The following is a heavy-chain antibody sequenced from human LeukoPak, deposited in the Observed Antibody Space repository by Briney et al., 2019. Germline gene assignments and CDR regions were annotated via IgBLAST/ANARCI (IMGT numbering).Heavy chain of an antibody. J-gene: IGHJ4*02. CDR1: GFTFSSYA. CDR2: ISHDGSNK. CDR3: ARVRSARPGY. D-gene: IGHD1-26*01. V-gene: IGHV3-30-3*01. Sequence: PGRSLRLSCAASGFTFSSYAMHWVRQAPGKGLEWVAVISHDGSNKYYADSVKGRFTISRDNSKNTLYLQMNSLRAEDTAVYYCARVRSARPGYWGQGTLVTVSS.